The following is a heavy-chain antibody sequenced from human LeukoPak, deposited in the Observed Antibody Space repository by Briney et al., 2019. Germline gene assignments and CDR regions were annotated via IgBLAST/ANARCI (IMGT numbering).Heavy chain of an antibody. CDR1: GFTFSSYA. D-gene: IGHD3-10*01. Sequence: GGSLRLSCAASGFTFSSYAMHWVRQAPGKGLEWVAVISYDGSNKYYADSVKGRFTISRDNSKNTLYLQMNSLRAEDTAVYYCAKDQLYYGSGSYGDVWGKGTTVTISS. V-gene: IGHV3-30*04. CDR2: ISYDGSNK. J-gene: IGHJ6*04. CDR3: AKDQLYYGSGSYGDV.